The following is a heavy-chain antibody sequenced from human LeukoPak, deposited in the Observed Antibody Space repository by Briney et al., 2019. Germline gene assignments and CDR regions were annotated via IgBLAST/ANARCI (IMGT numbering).Heavy chain of an antibody. CDR3: ARDLVAARPDY. Sequence: SGTLSLTCAVSGGSISSSNWWSWVRQPPGKGLEWIGEIYHSGSTNYNPSLKSRVTMSVDTSKNQFSLKLSSVTAADTAVYYRARDLVAARPDYWGQGTLVTVSS. V-gene: IGHV4-4*02. D-gene: IGHD6-6*01. CDR2: IYHSGST. CDR1: GGSISSSNW. J-gene: IGHJ4*02.